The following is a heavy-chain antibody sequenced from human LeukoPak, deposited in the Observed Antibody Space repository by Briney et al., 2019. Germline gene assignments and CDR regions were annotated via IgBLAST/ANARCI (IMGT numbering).Heavy chain of an antibody. CDR3: TTGGYYDSSVYVRGAFDI. D-gene: IGHD3-22*01. CDR1: GFTFSSYA. CDR2: IKSKTDGGTT. V-gene: IGHV3-15*01. Sequence: GGSLRLSCAASGFTFSSYAMSWVRQAPGKGLEWVGRIKSKTDGGTTDYAAPVKGSFTISRDDSKNTLYLQMNSLKTEDTAVYYCTTGGYYDSSVYVRGAFDIWGQGTMVTVSS. J-gene: IGHJ3*02.